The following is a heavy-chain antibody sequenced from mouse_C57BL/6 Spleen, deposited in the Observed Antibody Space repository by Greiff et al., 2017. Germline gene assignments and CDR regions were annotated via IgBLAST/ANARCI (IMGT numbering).Heavy chain of an antibody. Sequence: QVQLQQPGAELVKPGASVKLSCKASGYTFTSYWMHWVKQRPGQGLEWIGMIHPNSGSTNYNEKFKSKATLTVDKSSSTAYMQLSSLTSEDSAVYYCASPLTGYYAMDYWGQGTSVTVSS. J-gene: IGHJ4*01. CDR3: ASPLTGYYAMDY. V-gene: IGHV1-64*01. D-gene: IGHD4-1*01. CDR1: GYTFTSYW. CDR2: IHPNSGST.